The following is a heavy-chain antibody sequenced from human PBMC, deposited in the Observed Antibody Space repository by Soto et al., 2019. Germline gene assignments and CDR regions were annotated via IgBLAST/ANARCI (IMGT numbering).Heavy chain of an antibody. J-gene: IGHJ6*02. CDR2: IYYSGST. V-gene: IGHV4-61*01. Sequence: SETLSLTCTVSGGSVSSGSYYWSWIRQPPGKGLEWIGYIYYSGSTNYNPSLKSRVTISVDTSKNQFSLKLSSVTAADTAVYYCAINADVWGQGTTVTVSS. D-gene: IGHD2-8*01. CDR1: GGSVSSGSYY. CDR3: AINADV.